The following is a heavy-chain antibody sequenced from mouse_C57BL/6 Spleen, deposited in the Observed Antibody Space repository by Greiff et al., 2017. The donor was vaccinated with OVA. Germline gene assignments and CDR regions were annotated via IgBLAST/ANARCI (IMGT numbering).Heavy chain of an antibody. Sequence: EVQLQQSGPELVKPGASVKISCKASGYTFTDYYMNWVKQSHGKSLEWIGDINPNNGGTSYNQKFKGKATLTVDKSSSTAYMELRSLTSEDSAVYYCARGSKLYCDYWGQGTTLTVSS. CDR3: ARGSKLYCDY. V-gene: IGHV1-26*01. D-gene: IGHD2-5*01. CDR2: INPNNGGT. J-gene: IGHJ2*01. CDR1: GYTFTDYY.